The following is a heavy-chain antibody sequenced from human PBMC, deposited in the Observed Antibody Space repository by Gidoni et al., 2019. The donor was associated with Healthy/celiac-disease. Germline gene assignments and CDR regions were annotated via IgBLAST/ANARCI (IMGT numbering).Heavy chain of an antibody. CDR2: INHSGST. CDR3: ARVRIITIFGVVIRGHWFDP. V-gene: IGHV4-34*01. D-gene: IGHD3-3*01. J-gene: IGHJ5*02. CDR1: GGSLSGYY. Sequence: QVQLQQWGAGLLKPSETLSLTCAVYGGSLSGYYWSWIRQPPGKGLEWIGEINHSGSTNYNPSLKSRVTISVDTSKTQFSLKLSSVTAADTAVYYCARVRIITIFGVVIRGHWFDPWGQGTLVTVSS.